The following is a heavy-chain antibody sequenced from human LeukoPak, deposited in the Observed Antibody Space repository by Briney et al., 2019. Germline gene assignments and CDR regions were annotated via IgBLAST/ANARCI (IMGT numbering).Heavy chain of an antibody. CDR1: GFTFRTYA. CDR3: AKDRSSWYYPFDS. D-gene: IGHD3-3*01. J-gene: IGHJ4*02. CDR2: VSGGGHNT. Sequence: PGGSLRLSCAASGFTFRTYAMTWVHQAPGKGLKWVSVVSGGGHNTDYAESVKGRFTMSRDNSKRTVYLQMNSLRAEDTAVYYCAKDRSSWYYPFDSWGQGTLVTVSS. V-gene: IGHV3-23*01.